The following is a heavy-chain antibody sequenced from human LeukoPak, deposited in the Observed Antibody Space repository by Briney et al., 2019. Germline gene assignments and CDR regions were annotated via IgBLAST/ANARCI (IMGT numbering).Heavy chain of an antibody. Sequence: SETLSLTCTVSGGSISSSSYYWGWIRQPPGKGLEWIGSIYYSGSTYYNPSLKSRVTISVDTSKNQFSLKLSSVTAADTVVYYCARAGIAADRFDYWGQGTLVTVSS. V-gene: IGHV4-39*07. CDR2: IYYSGST. J-gene: IGHJ4*02. CDR1: GGSISSSSYY. CDR3: ARAGIAADRFDY. D-gene: IGHD6-13*01.